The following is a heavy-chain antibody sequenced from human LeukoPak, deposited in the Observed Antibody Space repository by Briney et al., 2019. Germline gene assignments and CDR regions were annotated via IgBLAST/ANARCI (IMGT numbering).Heavy chain of an antibody. Sequence: GGSLRLSCAASGFTFSSYAMPWVRQAPGKGLEWVAVISYDGSNKYYADSVKGRFTISRDNSKNTLYLQMNSLRAEDTAVYYCARDRWGYYDSSGHGALFDYWGQGTLVTVSS. CDR2: ISYDGSNK. CDR1: GFTFSSYA. V-gene: IGHV3-30-3*01. CDR3: ARDRWGYYDSSGHGALFDY. D-gene: IGHD3-22*01. J-gene: IGHJ4*02.